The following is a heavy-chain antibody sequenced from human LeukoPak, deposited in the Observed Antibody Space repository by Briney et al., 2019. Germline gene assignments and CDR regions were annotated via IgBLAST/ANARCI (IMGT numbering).Heavy chain of an antibody. J-gene: IGHJ6*03. CDR1: GFTFSDYY. Sequence: GGSLRLSCAASGFTFSDYYMSWIRQAPGKGLEWVSYINSSGSTIYYAYPVNGRFTISRDNAKTSLYLQMTRLRAEDTAVYYCARVKVRGVIIRHYYYMDVWGKGTTVTVSS. V-gene: IGHV3-11*04. CDR2: INSSGSTI. CDR3: ARVKVRGVIIRHYYYMDV. D-gene: IGHD3-10*01.